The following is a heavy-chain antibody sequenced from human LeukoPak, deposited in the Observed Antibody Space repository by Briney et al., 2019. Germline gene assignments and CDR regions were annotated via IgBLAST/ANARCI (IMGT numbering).Heavy chain of an antibody. CDR2: IIAIFGTA. J-gene: IGHJ5*02. V-gene: IGHV1-69*06. D-gene: IGHD3-22*01. CDR1: GYTFTGYY. Sequence: SVKVSCKASGYTFTGYYMHWVRQAPGQGLEWMGGIIAIFGTANYAQKFQGRVTITADKSTSTAYMELSSLRSDDTAVYYCARKVPNDSSGYYYRGQFDPWGQGTLVTVSS. CDR3: ARKVPNDSSGYYYRGQFDP.